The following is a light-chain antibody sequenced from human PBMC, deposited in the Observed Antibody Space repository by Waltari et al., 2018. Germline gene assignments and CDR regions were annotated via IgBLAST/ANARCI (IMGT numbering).Light chain of an antibody. CDR3: CSYAVGAIYV. Sequence: QSALTQPASVSGSPGQSTTISCTGTSSDVGSYNLVSWYQQHPGKAPKLMIYEGSNRPSGISHRFSGSKSGDTASLTISGLQAEDEADYYCCSYAVGAIYVFGTGTKVTVL. CDR1: SSDVGSYNL. J-gene: IGLJ1*01. CDR2: EGS. V-gene: IGLV2-23*01.